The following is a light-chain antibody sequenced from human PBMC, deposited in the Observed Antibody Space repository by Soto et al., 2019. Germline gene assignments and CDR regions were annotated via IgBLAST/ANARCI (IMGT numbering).Light chain of an antibody. J-gene: IGKJ4*01. V-gene: IGKV3-15*01. CDR1: QSVSSD. Sequence: EVVMTQSPATLSVSPGERATLSCRASQSVSSDLAWYQHKPGQAPRLLIYGASSRATGIPVRFSGSGSGKEFTLTISSLQSEDVAVYYCQHYKNRPLTFGGGTKVEIK. CDR2: GAS. CDR3: QHYKNRPLT.